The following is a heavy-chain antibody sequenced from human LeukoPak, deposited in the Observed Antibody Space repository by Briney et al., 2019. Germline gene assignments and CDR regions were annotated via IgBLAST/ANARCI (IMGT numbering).Heavy chain of an antibody. CDR1: GYTFTSYA. Sequence: ASVKVSCKASGYTFTSYAMHWVRQAPGQRLEWMGWINAGSGNTKYSQKFQGRVTITRDTSASTAYMELSSLRSEDTAVYYCAREEYGSGISQGPYDYWGQGTLVTVSS. D-gene: IGHD3-10*01. CDR3: AREEYGSGISQGPYDY. J-gene: IGHJ4*02. V-gene: IGHV1-3*01. CDR2: INAGSGNT.